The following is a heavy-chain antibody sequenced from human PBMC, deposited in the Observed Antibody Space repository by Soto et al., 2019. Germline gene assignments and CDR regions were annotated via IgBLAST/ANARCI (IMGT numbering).Heavy chain of an antibody. J-gene: IGHJ6*02. D-gene: IGHD3-22*01. Sequence: GGSLRLSCAASGFSLSNNGMHWVRQAPGKGLEWVAVISYDGNDKYYADSVKGRFTISRDNSKNTVYLEMNNLRAEDTAMYYCAKGGSGNYLTYYYYYGMDVWGQGTTVTVSS. CDR2: ISYDGNDK. V-gene: IGHV3-30*18. CDR3: AKGGSGNYLTYYYYYGMDV. CDR1: GFSLSNNG.